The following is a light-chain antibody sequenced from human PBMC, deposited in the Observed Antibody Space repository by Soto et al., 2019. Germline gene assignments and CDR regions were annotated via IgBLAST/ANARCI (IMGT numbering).Light chain of an antibody. CDR3: QQYDTYLS. V-gene: IGKV1-5*03. J-gene: IGKJ2*03. CDR2: KAS. CDR1: QNINSW. Sequence: DIQMTQSPSTLSASVGDRVTITCRASQNINSWLAWYQQKPGKAPKLLIYKASSLESGVPSRFSGSEADTEFTLTISSLQPDDFAYYYCQQYDTYLSFGHGTKLEIK.